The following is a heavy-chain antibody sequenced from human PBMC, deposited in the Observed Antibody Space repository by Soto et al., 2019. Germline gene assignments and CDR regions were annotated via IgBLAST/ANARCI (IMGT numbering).Heavy chain of an antibody. CDR2: IYYSGST. V-gene: IGHV4-59*01. CDR3: ARQSEAIYGMDV. D-gene: IGHD2-2*01. J-gene: IGHJ6*02. Sequence: LSLTCTVSGGSISSYYWSWIRQPPGKGLEWIGYIYYSGSTNYNPSLKSRVTISVDTSKNQFSLKLSSVTAADTAVYYCARQSEAIYGMDVWGQGTTVTVSS. CDR1: GGSISSYY.